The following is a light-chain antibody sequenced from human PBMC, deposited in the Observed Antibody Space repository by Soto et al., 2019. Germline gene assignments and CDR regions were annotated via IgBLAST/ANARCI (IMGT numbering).Light chain of an antibody. Sequence: QSALTQPASVSGSPGQSITISCTGTNSDVGGYNYVSWYQQHPGKAPKLMIYDVSNRPSGVSNRFSGSKSGNTASLTISGLQSEDDADYYYSSYTSSSTLYVFGTGTKLTVL. CDR2: DVS. CDR1: NSDVGGYNY. CDR3: SSYTSSSTLYV. J-gene: IGLJ1*01. V-gene: IGLV2-14*01.